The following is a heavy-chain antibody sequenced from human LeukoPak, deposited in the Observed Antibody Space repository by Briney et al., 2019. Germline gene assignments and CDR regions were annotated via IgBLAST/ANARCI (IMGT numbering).Heavy chain of an antibody. J-gene: IGHJ4*02. CDR2: IYYSGST. D-gene: IGHD3-10*01. CDR1: GGSISSSSYY. CDR3: ARAITMVRGVIITGFDY. V-gene: IGHV4-39*01. Sequence: PSETLSLTCTVSGGSISSSSYYWGWIRQPPGKGLEWLGSIYYSGSTYYNPSLKSRVTISVDTSKNQFSLKLSSVTAADTAVYYCARAITMVRGVIITGFDYWGQGTLVTVSS.